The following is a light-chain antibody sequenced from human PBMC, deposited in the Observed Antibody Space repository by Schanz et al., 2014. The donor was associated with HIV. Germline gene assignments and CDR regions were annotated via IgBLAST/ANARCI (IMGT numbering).Light chain of an antibody. V-gene: IGKV1-5*03. J-gene: IGKJ1*01. CDR3: QQYDRFPT. CDR2: RAS. Sequence: IQMTQSPSTLSASVGDRVTITCRASQNIDNWVAWYQQKPGKAPNLLIYRASTLKTGVPSRFSGSGSGTEFALTISSLQPDDFATYYCQQYDRFPTFGQGTKVE. CDR1: QNIDNW.